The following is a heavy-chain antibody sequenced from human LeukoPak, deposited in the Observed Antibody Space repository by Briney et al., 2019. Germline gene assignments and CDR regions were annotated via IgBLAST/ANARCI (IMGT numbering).Heavy chain of an antibody. D-gene: IGHD4-17*01. CDR2: INPNSGGT. CDR3: ARALRDYGDYGGRVGVDY. V-gene: IGHV1-2*04. CDR1: GYTFTGYY. J-gene: IGHJ4*02. Sequence: GASVKVSCKASGYTFTGYYMHWVRQAPGQGLEWMGWINPNSGGTNYAQKFQGWVTMTRDTSISTAYMELSRLRSDDTAVYYCARALRDYGDYGGRVGVDYWGQGTLVTVSS.